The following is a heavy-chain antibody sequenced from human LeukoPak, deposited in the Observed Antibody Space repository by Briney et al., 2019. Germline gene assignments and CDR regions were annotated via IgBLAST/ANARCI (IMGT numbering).Heavy chain of an antibody. J-gene: IGHJ4*02. CDR1: GFTFSDYY. CDR3: ARGPTYYYDSSGSPEHFDY. V-gene: IGHV3-11*04. D-gene: IGHD3-22*01. Sequence: GGSLRLSCAASGFTFSDYYMSWIRQAPGKGLEWVSYISNSGNTIYYADSVKGRFTISRDNAKNSLYLQMNSLRAEDTAVYYCARGPTYYYDSSGSPEHFDYWGQGTLVTVSS. CDR2: ISNSGNTI.